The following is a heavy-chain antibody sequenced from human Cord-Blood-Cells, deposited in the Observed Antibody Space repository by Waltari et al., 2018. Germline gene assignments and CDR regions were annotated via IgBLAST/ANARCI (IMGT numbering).Heavy chain of an antibody. CDR3: ARDRSDGMDV. Sequence: QVQLQESGPGLVKPSQTLSLTCTVSGGSISSGSYYWSWIRQPAGKGLEGIGDIYTSGSTNYTPSLKSRVTISVDTSKNQFSLKLSSVTAADTAVYYCARDRSDGMDVWGQGTTVTVSS. CDR2: IYTSGST. CDR1: GGSISSGSYY. V-gene: IGHV4-61*09. J-gene: IGHJ6*02.